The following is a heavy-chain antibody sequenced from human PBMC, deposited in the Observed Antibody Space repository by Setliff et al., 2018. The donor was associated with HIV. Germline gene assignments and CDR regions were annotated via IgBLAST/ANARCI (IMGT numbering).Heavy chain of an antibody. J-gene: IGHJ4*02. CDR1: GGSISSGGYY. V-gene: IGHV4-31*01. CDR2: IYYSGST. D-gene: IGHD3-16*01. CDR3: ARGDDGGYFDY. Sequence: SETLSLTCTVSGGSISSGGYYWSWIRQHPGKGLEWIGYIYYSGSTYYNPSLKSLVTISVDTSKNQFSLKLSSVTAADTAVYYCARGDDGGYFDYWGQGTLVTVS.